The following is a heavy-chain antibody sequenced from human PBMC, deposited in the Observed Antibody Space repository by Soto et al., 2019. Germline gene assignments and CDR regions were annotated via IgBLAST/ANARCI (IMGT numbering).Heavy chain of an antibody. V-gene: IGHV4-39*07. CDR2: IYYSGTT. J-gene: IGHJ5*02. CDR3: ARVPDR. D-gene: IGHD2-2*01. Sequence: SETLSLTCTVSGDSIASNSYSWAWIRQPPGKGLEWIGSIYYSGTTYYNPSLKSRVTISVDRSKNQFSLKLSSVTAADTAVYYCARVPDRWGQGTLVTVSS. CDR1: GDSIASNSYS.